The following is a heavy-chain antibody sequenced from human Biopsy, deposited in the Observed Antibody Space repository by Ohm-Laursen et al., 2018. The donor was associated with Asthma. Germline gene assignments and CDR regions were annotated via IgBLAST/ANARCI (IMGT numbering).Heavy chain of an antibody. V-gene: IGHV3-7*01. D-gene: IGHD2-2*01. J-gene: IGHJ6*02. CDR1: GFTFSSYW. CDR3: ARGGYCTSPTCPWGRYATDV. Sequence: SLRLSCAASGFTFSSYWMSWVRQAPGKGLECVANIKKDGSEKYYVDSVKGRFTISRDNAKNSLYLHMNSLRAEDTAVYYCARGGYCTSPTCPWGRYATDVWGQGTTVTVSS. CDR2: IKKDGSEK.